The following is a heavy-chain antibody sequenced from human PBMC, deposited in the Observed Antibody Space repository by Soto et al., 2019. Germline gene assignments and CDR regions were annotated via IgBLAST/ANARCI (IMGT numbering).Heavy chain of an antibody. CDR2: IKQDGSEE. Sequence: PGGSLRLSCAASGFPFGTDWMSWVRQAPGRGLEWVANIKQDGSEEYYVDSVRGRVTISRDNGKNSLYLQMNGLRAEDTAVYYCAKDWRYCSAASCPLAEYFQHWGQGTLVTVSS. J-gene: IGHJ1*01. V-gene: IGHV3-7*03. D-gene: IGHD2-15*01. CDR1: GFPFGTDW. CDR3: AKDWRYCSAASCPLAEYFQH.